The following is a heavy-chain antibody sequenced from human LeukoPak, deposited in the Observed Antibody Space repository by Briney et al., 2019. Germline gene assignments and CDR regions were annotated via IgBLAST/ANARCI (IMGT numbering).Heavy chain of an antibody. D-gene: IGHD3-9*01. J-gene: IGHJ5*02. CDR2: IIPILGIA. CDR1: GGTFSSYA. CDR3: ARGAAYDILPGYYGTHPRNWFDP. V-gene: IGHV1-69*04. Sequence: VASVKVSCKASGGTFSSYAISWVRQAPGQGLEWMGRIIPILGIANYAQKFQGRVTITADKSTSTAYMELSSLRSEDTAVYYCARGAAYDILPGYYGTHPRNWFDPWGQGTLVTVSS.